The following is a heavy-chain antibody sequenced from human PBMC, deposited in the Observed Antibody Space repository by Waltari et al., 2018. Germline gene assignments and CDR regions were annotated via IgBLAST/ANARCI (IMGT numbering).Heavy chain of an antibody. Sequence: EVQLVESGGGLVQPGGSLRLSCAASGFTFSSYEMNWVRQAPGKGLEWVSYISSSGSTIYYADSVKGRFTISRDNAKNSLYLQMNSLRAEDTAVYYCAKGGIVVVVAATGYFDYWGQGTLVTVSS. J-gene: IGHJ4*02. CDR3: AKGGIVVVVAATGYFDY. V-gene: IGHV3-48*03. CDR2: ISSSGSTI. D-gene: IGHD2-15*01. CDR1: GFTFSSYE.